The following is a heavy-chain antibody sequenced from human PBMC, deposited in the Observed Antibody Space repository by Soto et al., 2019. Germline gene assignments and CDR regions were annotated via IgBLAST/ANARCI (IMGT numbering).Heavy chain of an antibody. V-gene: IGHV1-69*13. Sequence: SVKVSCKASGGTFSSYAISWVRQAPGQGLEWMGGIIPIFGTANYAQKFQGRVTITADESTSTAYMELSSLRSEDTAVYYCASQGAGRRDDFWSGHRSGYYGMDVWGQGTSVTVSS. CDR2: IIPIFGTA. D-gene: IGHD3-3*01. CDR3: ASQGAGRRDDFWSGHRSGYYGMDV. CDR1: GGTFSSYA. J-gene: IGHJ6*02.